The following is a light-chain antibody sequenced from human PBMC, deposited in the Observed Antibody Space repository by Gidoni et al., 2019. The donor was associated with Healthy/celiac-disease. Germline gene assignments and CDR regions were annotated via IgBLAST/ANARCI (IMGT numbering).Light chain of an antibody. CDR2: DAS. CDR1: QSISSW. J-gene: IGKJ1*01. Sequence: IQMTQSPSTLSASVGDRVTITCRASQSISSWLAWYQQKPGKAPKLLIYDASSLESGVPSRFSGSGSGTEFTLTISSLQPDDLATYYCQQYNSYWTFGQGTKVEIK. V-gene: IGKV1-5*01. CDR3: QQYNSYWT.